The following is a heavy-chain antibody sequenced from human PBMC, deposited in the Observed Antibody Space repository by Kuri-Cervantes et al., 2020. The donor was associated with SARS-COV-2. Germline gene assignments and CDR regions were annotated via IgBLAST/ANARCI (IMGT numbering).Heavy chain of an antibody. J-gene: IGHJ4*02. CDR3: AKAPRPHWDGGNSGDY. Sequence: GGSLRLSCAASGFTFSSYAMGWVRQAPGKGLEWVSAISGSGGSTYYADSVKGRFTISRDNSKNTLYLQMNSLRAEDTAVYYCAKAPRPHWDGGNSGDYWGQGTLVTVSS. CDR1: GFTFSSYA. V-gene: IGHV3-23*01. D-gene: IGHD4-23*01. CDR2: ISGSGGST.